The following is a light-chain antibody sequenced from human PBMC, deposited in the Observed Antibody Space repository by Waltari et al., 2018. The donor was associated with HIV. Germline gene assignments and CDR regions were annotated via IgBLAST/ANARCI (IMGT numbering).Light chain of an antibody. CDR2: RKN. CDR1: NSDIGSNY. Sequence: QSVLTQPPSASGTPGQRVTFSCSGANSDIGSNYVYWYQQLPGTAPKLLLYRKNQRPSGVPDRFSGSKSGTAASLASSGLRSEDEADYYWAAWDVRLRGAYGFGTGTKVAVL. V-gene: IGLV1-47*01. J-gene: IGLJ1*01. CDR3: AAWDVRLRGAYG.